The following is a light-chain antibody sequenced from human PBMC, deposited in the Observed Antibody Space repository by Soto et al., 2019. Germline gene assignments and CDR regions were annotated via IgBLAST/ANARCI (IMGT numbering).Light chain of an antibody. J-gene: IGKJ5*01. CDR3: QQRNIWPPVT. Sequence: EIVLTQSPGVLSLSVGERATLSCRASQSVKSSYLAWYQQKPGQAPRLLIYDASTRATGIADRFSASGSGTDFTLTINSLEPEDFAVYYCQQRNIWPPVTFGQGTRLEIK. CDR2: DAS. V-gene: IGKV3D-20*02. CDR1: QSVKSSY.